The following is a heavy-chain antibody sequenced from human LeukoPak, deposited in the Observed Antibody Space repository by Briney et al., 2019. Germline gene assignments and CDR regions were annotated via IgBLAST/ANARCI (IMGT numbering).Heavy chain of an antibody. CDR1: GFTFSSYA. D-gene: IGHD3-16*02. Sequence: GGSLRLSCAASGFTFSSYAMSWVRQAPGKGLEWVSAIIGSGGSTYYADSVKGRFTISRDNSKNTLYLQMNSLRAEDTAVYYCAKDTRYAEYFQHWGQGTLVTVSS. J-gene: IGHJ1*01. V-gene: IGHV3-23*01. CDR3: AKDTRYAEYFQH. CDR2: IIGSGGST.